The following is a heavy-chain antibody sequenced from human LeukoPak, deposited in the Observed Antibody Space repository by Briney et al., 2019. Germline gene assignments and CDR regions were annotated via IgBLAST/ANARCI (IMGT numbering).Heavy chain of an antibody. CDR3: ASVRSSASYYDAFDY. J-gene: IGHJ4*02. CDR1: GYTFSDYY. Sequence: ASVKVSCKTSGYTFSDYYIHWVRQAPGQGLEWMGWINPNSGGTNYAQKFQGRVTMTRDTSISTAYMELNRLTSDDTAVYYCASVRSSASYYDAFDYWGQGTQVTVSS. V-gene: IGHV1-2*02. D-gene: IGHD3-22*01. CDR2: INPNSGGT.